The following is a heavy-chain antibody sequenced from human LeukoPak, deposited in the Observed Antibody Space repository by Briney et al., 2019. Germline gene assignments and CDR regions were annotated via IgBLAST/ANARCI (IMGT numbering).Heavy chain of an antibody. V-gene: IGHV1-18*04. J-gene: IGHJ4*02. Sequence: ASVKVSCKASGYTFTSYGISWVRQAPGQGLEWMGWISAYNGNTNYAQKLQGRVTMTTDTSTSTAYMELRSLRSDDTAVYYCERGAKYYDILTGYRGTLALDYWGQGTLVTVSS. CDR1: GYTFTSYG. CDR3: ERGAKYYDILTGYRGTLALDY. CDR2: ISAYNGNT. D-gene: IGHD3-9*01.